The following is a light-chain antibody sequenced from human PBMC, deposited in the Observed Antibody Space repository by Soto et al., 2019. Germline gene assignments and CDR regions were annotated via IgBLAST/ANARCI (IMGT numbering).Light chain of an antibody. Sequence: IQVTQSPSSLSASVGDRVTITCRASQGIRSDLGWYQHKPGTAPKLLIYKASTLKSGVPSRFSGSGSGTEFTLTISSLQPDDFATYYCQHYNSYSEAFGQGTKVELK. V-gene: IGKV1-5*03. J-gene: IGKJ1*01. CDR1: QGIRSD. CDR2: KAS. CDR3: QHYNSYSEA.